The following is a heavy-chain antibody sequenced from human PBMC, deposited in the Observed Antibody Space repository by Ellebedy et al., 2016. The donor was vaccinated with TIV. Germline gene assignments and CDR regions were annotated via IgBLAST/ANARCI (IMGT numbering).Heavy chain of an antibody. CDR2: IYYTGTT. Sequence: MPSETLSLTCSVSGGSISSTIYYWGWIRQPPGKGLEWIGMIYYTGTTYYSPSLRSRVTISVDTSKNQFSLKLGSVTAADTAVYYCARLRINSSSWVWGQGTLVTVSS. CDR1: GGSISSTIYY. CDR3: ARLRINSSSWV. V-gene: IGHV4-39*01. D-gene: IGHD6-13*01. J-gene: IGHJ4*02.